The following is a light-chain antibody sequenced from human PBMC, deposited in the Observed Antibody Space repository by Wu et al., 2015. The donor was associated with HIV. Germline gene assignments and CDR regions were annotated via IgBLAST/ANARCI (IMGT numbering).Light chain of an antibody. J-gene: IGKJ5*01. CDR2: DAS. Sequence: ACINRHQAKTPTVLIYDASTLQRGVSSRFSGSGSGTDFTLTISGLQREDFAIYFCQQLNSFPLTFGLGSRLEI. CDR3: QQLNSFPLT. V-gene: IGKV1-12*01.